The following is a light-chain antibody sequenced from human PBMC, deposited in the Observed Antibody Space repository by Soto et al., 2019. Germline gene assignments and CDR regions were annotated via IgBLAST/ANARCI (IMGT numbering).Light chain of an antibody. J-gene: IGKJ4*01. CDR2: AAS. Sequence: DIQMTQSPSSLSASVGDRVTITCRASQSISSYLNWYQQKPGKAPKLLLYAASSLQSVVPSRFSGSGSGTDFTLTISSLQPEDFATYYCQQSYSALTFGGGTKVEIK. CDR3: QQSYSALT. V-gene: IGKV1-39*01. CDR1: QSISSY.